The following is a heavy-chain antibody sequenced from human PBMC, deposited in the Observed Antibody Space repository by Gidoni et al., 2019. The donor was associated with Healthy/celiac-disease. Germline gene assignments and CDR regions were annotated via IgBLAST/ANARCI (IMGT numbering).Heavy chain of an antibody. D-gene: IGHD4-4*01. CDR3: ARVTTEDLFDY. Sequence: QVQLQESGPGLVKPSETLSLTCTVSGYSISSGSYWGWIRQPPGKGLEWSGSIYHSGSTYYNPSLKSRVTISVDTSKNQFSLKLSSVTAADTAVYYCARVTTEDLFDYWGQGTLVTVSS. V-gene: IGHV4-38-2*02. J-gene: IGHJ4*02. CDR1: GYSISSGSY. CDR2: IYHSGST.